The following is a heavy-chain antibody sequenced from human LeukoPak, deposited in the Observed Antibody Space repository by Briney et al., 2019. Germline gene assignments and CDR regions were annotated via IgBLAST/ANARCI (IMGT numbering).Heavy chain of an antibody. V-gene: IGHV1-2*02. J-gene: IGHJ4*02. Sequence: GASVKVSCKASGYTFTGYYMHWVRQAPGQGLEWMGWINPNSGGANYAQKFQGRVTMTRDTSISTAYMELSRLRSDDTAVYYCARDLQFPTSGYDEAPEAYWGQGTLVTVSS. D-gene: IGHD5-12*01. CDR3: ARDLQFPTSGYDEAPEAY. CDR1: GYTFTGYY. CDR2: INPNSGGA.